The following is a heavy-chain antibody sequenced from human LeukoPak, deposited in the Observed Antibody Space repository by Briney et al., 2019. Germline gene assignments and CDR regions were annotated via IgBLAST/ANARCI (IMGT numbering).Heavy chain of an antibody. CDR2: INHSGST. Sequence: SEALSLTCAVYGGSFSGYFWSWIRQPPGKGLEGIGEINHSGSTNYNPSLKSRVTISVDTSKTQFSLKLSSVTAADTAVYYCASIAAGTVENPLDYWGQGTLVTVSS. CDR1: GGSFSGYF. CDR3: ASIAAGTVENPLDY. J-gene: IGHJ4*02. V-gene: IGHV4-34*01. D-gene: IGHD6-13*01.